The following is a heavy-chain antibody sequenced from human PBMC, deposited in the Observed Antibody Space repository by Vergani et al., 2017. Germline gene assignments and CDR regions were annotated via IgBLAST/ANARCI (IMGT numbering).Heavy chain of an antibody. V-gene: IGHV4-4*08. CDR1: GASVNSYY. D-gene: IGHD3-9*01. CDR3: ARTGSFILRYFHWAL. Sequence: QVKLQESGPGLVKPSETLSLTCTVSGASVNSYYWSWIRQPPGKGLEWIGNIYHSGGAYYNPSLKGLVTISVDTSKNQFSLEVTSVTAADTAIYFCARTGSFILRYFHWALWGQGTLVTVSS. J-gene: IGHJ4*02. CDR2: IYHSGGA.